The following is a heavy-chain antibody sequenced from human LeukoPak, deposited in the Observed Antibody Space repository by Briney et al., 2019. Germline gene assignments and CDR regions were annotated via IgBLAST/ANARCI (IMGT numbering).Heavy chain of an antibody. D-gene: IGHD3-3*01. CDR1: GYTLTELS. V-gene: IGHV1-24*01. CDR2: FDPEDGET. CDR3: ATGEPLDVTDAFDI. Sequence: ASVKVSCKVSGYTLTELSMHWVRQAPGQGLEWMGGFDPEDGETIYAQKFQGRVTMTEDTSTDTAYMEMSSLRSEDTAVYYCATGEPLDVTDAFDIWGQGTMVTVSS. J-gene: IGHJ3*02.